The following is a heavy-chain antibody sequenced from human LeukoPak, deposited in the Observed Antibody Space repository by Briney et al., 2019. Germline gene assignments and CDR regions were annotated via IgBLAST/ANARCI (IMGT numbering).Heavy chain of an antibody. CDR2: INPNSGGT. J-gene: IGHJ6*03. Sequence: GASVKVSCKASGYTFTDYYMHWVRQAPGQGLEWMGWINPNSGGTNYAQRFQGRVTMTRGASISTAYMELSRLRSDDTAVYYCARDYTVINYYYYMDVWGKGTTVTVSS. CDR1: GYTFTDYY. D-gene: IGHD3-10*01. V-gene: IGHV1-2*02. CDR3: ARDYTVINYYYYMDV.